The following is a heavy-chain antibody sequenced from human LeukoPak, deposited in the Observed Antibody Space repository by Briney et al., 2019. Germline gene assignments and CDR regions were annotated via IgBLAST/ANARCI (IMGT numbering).Heavy chain of an antibody. D-gene: IGHD6-19*01. Sequence: GRSLRLSCAASGFTFSSYAMSWVRQAPGKGLEWVSAISGSGGSTYYADSVKGRFTISRDNSKNTLYLQMNSLRAEDTAVYYCAKGSSGWPTFDYWGQGTLVTVSS. CDR2: ISGSGGST. CDR3: AKGSSGWPTFDY. CDR1: GFTFSSYA. V-gene: IGHV3-23*01. J-gene: IGHJ4*02.